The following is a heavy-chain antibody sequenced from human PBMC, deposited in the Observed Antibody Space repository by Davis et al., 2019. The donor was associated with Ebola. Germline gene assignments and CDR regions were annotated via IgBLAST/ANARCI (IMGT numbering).Heavy chain of an antibody. Sequence: MPSETLSLTCAVYGGSFSGYYWSWIRQPPGKGLEWIGEINHSGSTNYNPSLKSRVTISVDTSKNQFSLKLSSVTAADTAVYYCARGDYIWGSYRHFDYWGQGTLVTVSS. CDR1: GGSFSGYY. CDR2: INHSGST. J-gene: IGHJ4*02. V-gene: IGHV4-34*01. D-gene: IGHD3-16*02. CDR3: ARGDYIWGSYRHFDY.